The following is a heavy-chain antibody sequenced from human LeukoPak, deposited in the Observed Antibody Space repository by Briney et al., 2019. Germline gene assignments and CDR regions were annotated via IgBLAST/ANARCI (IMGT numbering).Heavy chain of an antibody. CDR2: ISAGNGNT. D-gene: IGHD1-26*01. Sequence: GASVKVSCKASEYTFTSYAIHWVRQAPGQRLEWMGWISAGNGNTKYSQNFQGRVTLISNTSATTAFMELSSLRSEDAAVYYCARDSGSGNNDYWGQGTLVTVSS. V-gene: IGHV1-3*01. CDR1: EYTFTSYA. J-gene: IGHJ4*02. CDR3: ARDSGSGNNDY.